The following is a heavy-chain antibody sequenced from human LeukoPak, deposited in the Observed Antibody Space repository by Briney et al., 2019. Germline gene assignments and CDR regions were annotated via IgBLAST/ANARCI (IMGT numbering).Heavy chain of an antibody. CDR1: GGSISSNHW. Sequence: SETLSLTCAVSGGSISSNHWWNWVRLPPGKGLEWIGEIYHSGSTNYNPSLKSRVTISVDTSKNQFSLKLSSVTAADTAVYYCARVLAARPRFFDYWGQGTLVTVSS. CDR3: ARVLAARPRFFDY. D-gene: IGHD6-6*01. V-gene: IGHV4-4*02. CDR2: IYHSGST. J-gene: IGHJ4*02.